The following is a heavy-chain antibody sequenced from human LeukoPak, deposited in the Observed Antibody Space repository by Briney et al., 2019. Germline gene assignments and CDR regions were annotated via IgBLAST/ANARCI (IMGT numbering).Heavy chain of an antibody. D-gene: IGHD1-26*01. CDR2: ISGNGHA. Sequence: PGGSPRLSCAASGFTLSSCAMNWVRQAPGKGLEWVSAISGNGHAYYADSVKGRFTISRDNSKNTLYLQMNSLRAEDTAVYYCAKRGAEVGTTVAPGDYWGQGTLLTVSS. CDR3: AKRGAEVGTTVAPGDY. V-gene: IGHV3-23*01. CDR1: GFTLSSCA. J-gene: IGHJ4*02.